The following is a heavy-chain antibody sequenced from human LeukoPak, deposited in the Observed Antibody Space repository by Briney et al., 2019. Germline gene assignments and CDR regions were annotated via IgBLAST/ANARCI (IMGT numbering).Heavy chain of an antibody. D-gene: IGHD2/OR15-2a*01. J-gene: IGHJ4*02. Sequence: HPGGSLRLSCAASGFTFSSYGMHWVRQAPGKGLEWVAFIRYDGSVQYYADSVKGQFTISRDNSKNTVYLQMNSLRTEDTAVYYCAKDFVIAATTFDYWGLGTLVTVSS. CDR1: GFTFSSYG. CDR2: IRYDGSVQ. CDR3: AKDFVIAATTFDY. V-gene: IGHV3-30*02.